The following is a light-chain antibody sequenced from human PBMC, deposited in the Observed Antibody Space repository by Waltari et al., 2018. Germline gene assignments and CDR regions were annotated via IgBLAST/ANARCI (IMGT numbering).Light chain of an antibody. CDR3: QQSDRTPRT. J-gene: IGKJ1*01. CDR2: AAS. CDR1: QSISSY. V-gene: IGKV1-39*01. Sequence: DIQMTQSPSSLSASVGDRVTITCRASQSISSYLNWYQQKPGKAPKLLIYAASSLQSGVPSRFSSSGSGTDFTLTISSLQPEDFAIYYCQQSDRTPRTFGQGTKVEIK.